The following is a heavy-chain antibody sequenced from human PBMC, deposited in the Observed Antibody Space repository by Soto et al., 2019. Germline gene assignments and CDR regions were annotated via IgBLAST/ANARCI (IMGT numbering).Heavy chain of an antibody. D-gene: IGHD3-3*01. CDR3: AGSQAAFKYYDFWSGYPNWFDP. CDR2: ISSSSSTI. Sequence: GGSLRLSCAASGFTFSSYSMNWVRQAPGKGLEWVSYISSSSSTIYYADSVKGRFTISRDNAKNSLYLQMNSLRDEDTAVYYCAGSQAAFKYYDFWSGYPNWFDPWGQGTLVTVSS. CDR1: GFTFSSYS. J-gene: IGHJ5*02. V-gene: IGHV3-48*02.